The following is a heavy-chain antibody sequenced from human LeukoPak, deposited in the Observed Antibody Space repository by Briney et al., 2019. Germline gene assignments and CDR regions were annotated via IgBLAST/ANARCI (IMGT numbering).Heavy chain of an antibody. CDR3: AKYAVRGVITYLIY. Sequence: GGSLRLSCAASGFIFSTYAIIWVRQAPGKGLEWVSAISGSGGSTYYADSVKGRFTISRDNSKNTLYLQMNSLRAEDTAVYYCAKYAVRGVITYLIYWGQGTLVTVSS. D-gene: IGHD3-10*01. J-gene: IGHJ4*02. CDR2: ISGSGGST. V-gene: IGHV3-23*01. CDR1: GFIFSTYA.